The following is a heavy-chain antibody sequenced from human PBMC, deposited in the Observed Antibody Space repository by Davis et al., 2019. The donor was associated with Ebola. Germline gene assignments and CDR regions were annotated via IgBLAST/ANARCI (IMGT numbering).Heavy chain of an antibody. J-gene: IGHJ6*02. Sequence: SVKVSCKASGGTFSSYAISWVRHAPGQGLEWMGGIIPIFGTANYAQKFQGRVTITADKSTSTAYMELSSLRSEDTAVYYCARGRPTMTTVVTHRYYYYGMDVWGQGTTVTVSS. V-gene: IGHV1-69*06. D-gene: IGHD4-23*01. CDR1: GGTFSSYA. CDR3: ARGRPTMTTVVTHRYYYYGMDV. CDR2: IIPIFGTA.